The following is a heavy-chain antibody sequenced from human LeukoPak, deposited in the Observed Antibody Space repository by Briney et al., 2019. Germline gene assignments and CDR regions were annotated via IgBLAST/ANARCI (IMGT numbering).Heavy chain of an antibody. V-gene: IGHV4-39*01. D-gene: IGHD2-15*01. CDR2: LYYSVGT. CDR1: GDSISSSSYY. J-gene: IGHJ4*02. CDR3: ARYCSGGSCLFDS. Sequence: SETLSLTCTVSGDSISSSSYYWGWIRQPPGKGLEWIGNLYYSVGTYYNPSLKSRVTISVDTSKNQFSLKLNSVTAADTAVYYCARYCSGGSCLFDSWGQGTLVTVSS.